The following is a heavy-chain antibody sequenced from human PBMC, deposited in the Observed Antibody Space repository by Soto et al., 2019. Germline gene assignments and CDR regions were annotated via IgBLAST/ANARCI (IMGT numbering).Heavy chain of an antibody. CDR2: LYYSGST. CDR3: AREYSGSYTFDY. J-gene: IGHJ4*02. V-gene: IGHV4-39*02. D-gene: IGHD1-26*01. Sequence: PSETLSLTCTVCVGSISSSSYYWGWLRQPPGKGLEWIGCLYYSGSTYYNPSLKSRVTISVDTSKNQFSLKLSSVTAADTAVYYCAREYSGSYTFDYWGQGTLVTVSS. CDR1: VGSISSSSYY.